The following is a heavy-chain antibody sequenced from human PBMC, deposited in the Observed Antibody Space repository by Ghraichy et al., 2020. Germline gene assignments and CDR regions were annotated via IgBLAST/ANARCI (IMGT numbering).Heavy chain of an antibody. J-gene: IGHJ5*02. CDR1: GGSFSGYY. Sequence: SETLSLTCAVYGGSFSGYYWSWIRQPPGKGLEWIGEINHSGSTNYNPSLKSRVTISVDTSKNQFSLKLSSVTAADTAVYYCARGGGGLFTRGAFDPWGQGTLVTVSS. CDR2: INHSGST. V-gene: IGHV4-34*01. D-gene: IGHD2-15*01. CDR3: ARGGGGLFTRGAFDP.